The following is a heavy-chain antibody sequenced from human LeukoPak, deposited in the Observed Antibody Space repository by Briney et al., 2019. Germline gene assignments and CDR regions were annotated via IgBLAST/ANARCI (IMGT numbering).Heavy chain of an antibody. CDR1: GGSISRYY. Sequence: SETLSLTCTVSGGSISRYYWSWIRQPPGKGLEWIGYIYYSGSTNYNPSLKSRVTISVDTSKNQFSLKLSSVTAADTAVYYCARGGVRGSGSYYDQAFDIWGQGTMVTVSS. CDR3: ARGGVRGSGSYYDQAFDI. J-gene: IGHJ3*02. CDR2: IYYSGST. D-gene: IGHD1-26*01. V-gene: IGHV4-59*08.